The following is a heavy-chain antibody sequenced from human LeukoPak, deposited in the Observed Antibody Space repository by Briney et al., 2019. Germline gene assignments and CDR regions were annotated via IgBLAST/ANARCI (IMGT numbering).Heavy chain of an antibody. J-gene: IGHJ4*02. CDR2: MESNPAGGRT. D-gene: IGHD2/OR15-2a*01. V-gene: IGHV3-15*04. Sequence: KAGGSLRLSCAASGFTFANAWMTWVRQAPGKGLEWVGRMESNPAGGRTDYAAPVKGRFTISRDDSRSTLYLQLNNLRAEDTAVYYCTTLAFDVHYWGRGTLITVSS. CDR1: GFTFANAW. CDR3: TTLAFDVHY.